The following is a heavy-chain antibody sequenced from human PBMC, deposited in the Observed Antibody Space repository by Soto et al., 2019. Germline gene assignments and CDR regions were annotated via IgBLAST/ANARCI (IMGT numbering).Heavy chain of an antibody. CDR2: IIPIFGTA. J-gene: IGHJ6*02. CDR3: ARGSYYYHSSGYYRPYYYYYGMDV. D-gene: IGHD3-22*01. CDR1: GGTFSSYA. Sequence: QVQLVQSGAEVKKPGSSVKVSCKASGGTFSSYAISWVRQAPGQGLEWMGGIIPIFGTANYSQKFQGRVTCTADKSTSTANMELSSLIAEDTAVYYCARGSYYYHSSGYYRPYYYYYGMDVCGQGTTVTVSS. V-gene: IGHV1-69*06.